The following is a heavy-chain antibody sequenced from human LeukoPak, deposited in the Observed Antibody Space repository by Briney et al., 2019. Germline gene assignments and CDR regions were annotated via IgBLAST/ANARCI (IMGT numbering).Heavy chain of an antibody. CDR1: GGSFSGYY. D-gene: IGHD5-18*01. CDR3: ARHLRGYSYGLWTDRDY. Sequence: TSETLSLTCAVYGGSFSGYYWSWIRQPPGKGLEWIGEINHSGSTNYNPSLKSRVTISVDTSKNQFSLKLSSVTAADTAVYYCARHLRGYSYGLWTDRDYWGQGTLVTVSS. J-gene: IGHJ4*02. V-gene: IGHV4-34*01. CDR2: INHSGST.